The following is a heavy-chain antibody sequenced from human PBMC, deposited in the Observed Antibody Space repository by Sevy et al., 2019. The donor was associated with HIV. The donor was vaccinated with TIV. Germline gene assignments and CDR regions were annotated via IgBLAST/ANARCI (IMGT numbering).Heavy chain of an antibody. J-gene: IGHJ5*02. CDR3: ARWGPIVVVPAAVNWFDP. CDR1: GGSFSGYY. CDR2: INHSGST. Sequence: SETLSLTCAVYGGSFSGYYWSWIRQPPGKGLEWIGVINHSGSTNYNPSLKSRVTISVDTSKNQFSLKLSSVTAADTAVYYCARWGPIVVVPAAVNWFDPWGQGTLVTVSS. V-gene: IGHV4-34*01. D-gene: IGHD2-2*01.